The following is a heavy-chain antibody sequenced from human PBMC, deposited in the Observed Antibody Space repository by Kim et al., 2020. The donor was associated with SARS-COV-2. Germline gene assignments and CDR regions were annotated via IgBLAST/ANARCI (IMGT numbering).Heavy chain of an antibody. CDR1: GGSISSGGYY. CDR2: IYYSGST. D-gene: IGHD3-16*01. V-gene: IGHV4-31*03. Sequence: SETLSLTCTVSGGSISSGGYYWSWIRQHPGKGLEWIGYIYYSGSTYYNPSLKSRVTISVDTSKNQFSLKLSSVTAADTAVYYCARGPDGGDWFDPWGQGTLVTVSS. J-gene: IGHJ5*02. CDR3: ARGPDGGDWFDP.